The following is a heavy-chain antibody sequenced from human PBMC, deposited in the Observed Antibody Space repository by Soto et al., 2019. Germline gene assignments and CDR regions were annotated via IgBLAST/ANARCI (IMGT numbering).Heavy chain of an antibody. CDR1: GYTFTSYY. J-gene: IGHJ3*02. CDR2: INPSGGST. Sequence: ASVKVSCKASGYTFTSYYMHWVRQAPGQGLEWMGIINPSGGSTSYAQKFQGRVTMTRDTSTSTAYMELSSLRSDDTAVYYCTRDSVLRFLEWTNDAFDIWGQGTMVTVSS. V-gene: IGHV1-46*01. CDR3: TRDSVLRFLEWTNDAFDI. D-gene: IGHD3-3*01.